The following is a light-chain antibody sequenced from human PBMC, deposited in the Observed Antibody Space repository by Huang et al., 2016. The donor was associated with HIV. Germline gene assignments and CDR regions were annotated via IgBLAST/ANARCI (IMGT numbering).Light chain of an antibody. CDR3: QHYNDWPRT. CDR2: ATS. V-gene: IGKV3D-15*01. J-gene: IGKJ2*01. CDR1: QSLSGN. Sequence: EIVMTQSPATLSVSPGETVALSCRASQSLSGNLAWYQHKPGQTPRLLIYATSIRASGVPGMFIGSGSGSEFTLTISSLLSEYSAVYYCQHYNDWPRTFGQGTKLEIK.